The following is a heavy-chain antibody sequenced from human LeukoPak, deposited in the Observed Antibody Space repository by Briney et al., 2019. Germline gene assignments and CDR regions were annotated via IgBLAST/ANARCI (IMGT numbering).Heavy chain of an antibody. CDR2: ISGSGGST. CDR3: AKAVGQWLVEFDY. CDR1: GFTSSSYA. D-gene: IGHD6-19*01. J-gene: IGHJ4*02. V-gene: IGHV3-23*01. Sequence: GGSLRLSCAASGFTSSSYAMSWVRQAPGKGLEWVSAISGSGGSTYYADSVKGRFTISRDNSKNTLYLQMNSLRAEDTAVYYCAKAVGQWLVEFDYWGQGTLVTVSS.